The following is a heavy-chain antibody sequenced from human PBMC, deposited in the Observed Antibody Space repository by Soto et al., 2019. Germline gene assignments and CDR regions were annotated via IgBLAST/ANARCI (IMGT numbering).Heavy chain of an antibody. J-gene: IGHJ6*02. D-gene: IGHD4-4*01. Sequence: GESLKISCKTSGYSFTNYWINWVRQMPGKGLEWMGRIDPSDSYTNYSPSFQGHVTISADKSISTAYLQWSSLKASDTAMYYCALMWTTISYGMDVWGQGTTVTVSS. CDR1: GYSFTNYW. CDR3: ALMWTTISYGMDV. CDR2: IDPSDSYT. V-gene: IGHV5-10-1*01.